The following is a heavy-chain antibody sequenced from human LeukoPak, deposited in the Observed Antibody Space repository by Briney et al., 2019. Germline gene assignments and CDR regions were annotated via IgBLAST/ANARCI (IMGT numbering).Heavy chain of an antibody. J-gene: IGHJ4*02. CDR1: GFTFSSYA. CDR3: AKERYDSSGYYYDPFDY. Sequence: GGSLRLSCAASGFTFSSYAMHWVRQAPGKGLEWVAVISYDGSNKYYADSVKGRFTISRDNSKNTLYLQMNSLRAEDTAVYYCAKERYDSSGYYYDPFDYWGQGTLVTVSS. D-gene: IGHD3-22*01. V-gene: IGHV3-30*18. CDR2: ISYDGSNK.